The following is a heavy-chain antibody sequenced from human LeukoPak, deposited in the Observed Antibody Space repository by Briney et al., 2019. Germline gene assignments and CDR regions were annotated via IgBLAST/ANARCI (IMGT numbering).Heavy chain of an antibody. Sequence: GGSLRLSCAASGFTFSSYAMHWVRQAPGKGLEWVSGISWNSGSIGYADSVKGRFTISRDNAKNSLYLQMNSLRAEDTALYYCAKDITYDSSGADYWGQGTLVTVSS. J-gene: IGHJ4*02. CDR3: AKDITYDSSGADY. CDR1: GFTFSSYA. V-gene: IGHV3-9*01. D-gene: IGHD3-22*01. CDR2: ISWNSGSI.